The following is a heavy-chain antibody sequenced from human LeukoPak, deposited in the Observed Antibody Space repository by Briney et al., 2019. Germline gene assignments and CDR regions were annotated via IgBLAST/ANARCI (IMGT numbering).Heavy chain of an antibody. CDR2: ISAYNGNT. Sequence: ASVKVSCKASGYTFTSYGISWVRQAPGQGLEWMGWISAYNGNTNYAQKLQGRVTMTTDTSTSTAYMELRSLRSDDTAVYYCARHYENSEHIVVVVAATPAAYWGQGTLVTASS. D-gene: IGHD2-15*01. J-gene: IGHJ4*02. V-gene: IGHV1-18*01. CDR1: GYTFTSYG. CDR3: ARHYENSEHIVVVVAATPAAY.